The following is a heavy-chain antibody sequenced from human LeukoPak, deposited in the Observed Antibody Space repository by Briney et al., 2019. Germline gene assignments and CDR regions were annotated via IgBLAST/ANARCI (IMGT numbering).Heavy chain of an antibody. CDR3: AMGSSSGVSYYFDY. V-gene: IGHV6-1*01. Sequence: PTLSLTFAISGDSVSSNSAAWNWIRQSPSRGLEWLRRTYYRSKWYNDYAVSVKSRITINPDTSKNQFSLQLNSVTPEDTAVYYCAMGSSSGVSYYFDYWGQGTLVTVSS. CDR1: GDSVSSNSAA. J-gene: IGHJ4*02. CDR2: TYYRSKWYN. D-gene: IGHD6-6*01.